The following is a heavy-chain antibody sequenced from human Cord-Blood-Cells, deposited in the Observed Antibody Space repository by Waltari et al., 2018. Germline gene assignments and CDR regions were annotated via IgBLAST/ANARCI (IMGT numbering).Heavy chain of an antibody. J-gene: IGHJ3*02. CDR2: ISYDGSNK. D-gene: IGHD1-26*01. V-gene: IGHV3-30-3*01. CDR1: GFTFSSYA. Sequence: QVQLVESGGGVVQPGRSLRLSCAASGFTFSSYAMHWVRQAPGKGLEWVAVISYDGSNKYYADSVKGRFTSSRDNSKNTLYLQMNSLRAEDTAVYYCARDSGSYAFDIWGQGTMVTVSS. CDR3: ARDSGSYAFDI.